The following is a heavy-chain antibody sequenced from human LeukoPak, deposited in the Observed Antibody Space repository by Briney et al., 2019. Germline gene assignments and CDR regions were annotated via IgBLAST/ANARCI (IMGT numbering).Heavy chain of an antibody. Sequence: GASVKVSCKASGYTFTSYDINWVRQATGQGLEWMGWMNPNSGNTGYAQKFQGRVTMTRNTSISTAYMELSSLRSEDTAVYSCARGRSIFGYYYYYMAVWGKATTVTVSS. D-gene: IGHD3-3*01. CDR2: MNPNSGNT. CDR3: ARGRSIFGYYYYYMAV. CDR1: GYTFTSYD. J-gene: IGHJ6*03. V-gene: IGHV1-8*01.